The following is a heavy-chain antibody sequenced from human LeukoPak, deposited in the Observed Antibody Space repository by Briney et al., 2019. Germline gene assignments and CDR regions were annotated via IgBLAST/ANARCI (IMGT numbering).Heavy chain of an antibody. Sequence: KPSETLSLTCTVSGGSISSSSYYWGWIRQPPGNGLEWIGSIYYSGSTYYNPSLKSRVTISVDTSKNQFSMKLSSVTAADTAVYYCARTAVAGQFDYWGQGTLVTVSS. J-gene: IGHJ4*02. CDR1: GGSISSSSYY. CDR3: ARTAVAGQFDY. D-gene: IGHD6-19*01. V-gene: IGHV4-39*07. CDR2: IYYSGST.